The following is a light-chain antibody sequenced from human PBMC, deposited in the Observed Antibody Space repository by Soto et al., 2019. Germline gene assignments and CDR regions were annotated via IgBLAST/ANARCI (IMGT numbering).Light chain of an antibody. CDR1: QVFNNY. CDR2: AAS. V-gene: IGKV1-27*01. CDR3: QKYNSAPHT. Sequence: IQMTQSPSSLSASVGDRVTITCRASQVFNNYLAWYQQKPGKVPKLLIYAASTLQSGVPSRFSGSGSGTDFTLTISSLQPEDVATYYCQKYNSAPHTFGQGTKVDIK. J-gene: IGKJ1*01.